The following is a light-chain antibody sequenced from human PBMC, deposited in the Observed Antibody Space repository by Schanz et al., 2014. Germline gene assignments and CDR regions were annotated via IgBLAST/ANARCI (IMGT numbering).Light chain of an antibody. J-gene: IGLJ3*02. V-gene: IGLV2-14*01. CDR2: DVS. CDR3: SSYTSSSTLV. CDR1: SSDIGAYNY. Sequence: QSALTQPASVSGSPGQSITISCTGTSSDIGAYNYVSWYQQPPGKAPKLMIYDVSNRPSGVSNRFSGSKSGNTASLTISGLQAEDEADYYCSSYTSSSTLVFGGGTKLTVL.